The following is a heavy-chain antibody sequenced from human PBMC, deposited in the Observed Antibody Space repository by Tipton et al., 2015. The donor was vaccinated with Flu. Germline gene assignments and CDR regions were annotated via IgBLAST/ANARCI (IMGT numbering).Heavy chain of an antibody. V-gene: IGHV4-4*07. CDR2: IFSDEST. CDR3: ARAADDIVAPGD. Sequence: TLSLTCTVSGGSISGYYWTWIRQSAGKGLECIGQIFSDESTGYNPSLQSRVTISLDTSKNQFSLKLTSVTAADTAVYYCARAADDIVAPGDWGQGTLVTVSS. D-gene: IGHD5-12*01. CDR1: GGSISGYY. J-gene: IGHJ4*02.